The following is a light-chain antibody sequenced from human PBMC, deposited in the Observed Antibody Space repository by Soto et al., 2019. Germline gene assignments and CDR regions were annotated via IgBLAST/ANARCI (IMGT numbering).Light chain of an antibody. V-gene: IGLV2-14*03. CDR2: AVS. Sequence: QSALTQPASVSGSPGQSITISCSGTSSDVGGYNYVSWYQQHPGKAPKLMIHAVSNRPSGVSNRFSGSKSGNTASLTISGLQAEDEADYYCSSYTSDSTVVFGGGTKVTVL. CDR1: SSDVGGYNY. J-gene: IGLJ2*01. CDR3: SSYTSDSTVV.